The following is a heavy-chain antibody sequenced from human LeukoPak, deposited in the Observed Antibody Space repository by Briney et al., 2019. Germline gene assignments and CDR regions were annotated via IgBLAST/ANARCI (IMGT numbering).Heavy chain of an antibody. D-gene: IGHD3-22*01. V-gene: IGHV4-59*08. CDR1: GGSINSYY. J-gene: IGHJ3*02. CDR2: IYYSGST. Sequence: SETLSLTCTVSGGSINSYYWTWIRQPPGKGLAWIGYIYYSGSTKYNPSLKSRVTISVDTSKNQFSPKLRSVTAADTAVYYCARRRYYYDSTGYFYKNKTAFDIWGQGTMVTVSS. CDR3: ARRRYYYDSTGYFYKNKTAFDI.